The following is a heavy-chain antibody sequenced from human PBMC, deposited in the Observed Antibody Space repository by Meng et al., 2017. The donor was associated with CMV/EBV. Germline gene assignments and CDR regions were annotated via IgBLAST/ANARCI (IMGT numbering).Heavy chain of an antibody. CDR1: CYTFTSYC. J-gene: IGHJ5*02. D-gene: IGHD2-15*01. CDR3: ARDRWDSGVIP. CDR2: ISAYKGNT. Sequence: CKAPCYTFTSYCNSRVRQAPGQGLEWIGWISAYKGNTNYAQKLQGRVTMTTDTSTSTAYMELRSLRSDDTAVYYCARDRWDSGVIPWGQGTLVTVSS. V-gene: IGHV1-18*01.